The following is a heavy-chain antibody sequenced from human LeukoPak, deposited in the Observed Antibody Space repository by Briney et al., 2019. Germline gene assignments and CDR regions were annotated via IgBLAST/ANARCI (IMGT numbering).Heavy chain of an antibody. CDR3: PSPGSGSFDNFNY. D-gene: IGHD1-26*01. V-gene: IGHV4-39*01. CDR1: IRSITTSSYY. Sequence: SETLSLTCPISIRSITTSSYYWGWIRQPPGKGLEWIGSIYNSGTPYYNPSLKSRVTISVDTPKTQSTLKRSSVTAADTAVYYCPSPGSGSFDNFNYWGQGTLVTVSS. CDR2: IYNSGTP. J-gene: IGHJ4*02.